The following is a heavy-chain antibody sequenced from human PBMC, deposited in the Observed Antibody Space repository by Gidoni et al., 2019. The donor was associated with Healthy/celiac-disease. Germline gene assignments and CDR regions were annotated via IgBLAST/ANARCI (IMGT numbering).Heavy chain of an antibody. J-gene: IGHJ4*02. V-gene: IGHV1-2*02. CDR2: INPNSGGT. CDR3: ARVQFDIVVVPAAIGYDY. D-gene: IGHD2-2*01. Sequence: QVQLVQSGAEVKKPGASVKVSCKASGYTFTGDYMHWVRQAPGQGLEWMGWINPNSGGTNYAQKFQGRVTMTRDTSISTAYMELSRLRSDDTAVYYCARVQFDIVVVPAAIGYDYWGQGTLVTVSS. CDR1: GYTFTGDY.